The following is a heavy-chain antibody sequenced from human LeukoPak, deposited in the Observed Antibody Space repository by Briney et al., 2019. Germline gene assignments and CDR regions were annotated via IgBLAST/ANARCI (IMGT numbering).Heavy chain of an antibody. CDR2: IYYSGNT. D-gene: IGHD5-12*01. CDR3: ARDFSGYGYFDY. CDR1: GGSVSSGSYY. Sequence: SETLSLTCIVPGGSVSSGSYYWSWIRQPPGEGLKWIGYIYYSGNTKYNPSLKSRVTISVDMSKNQFSLKLSSVTAADTAVYYCARDFSGYGYFDYWGQGTLVTVSS. V-gene: IGHV4-61*01. J-gene: IGHJ4*02.